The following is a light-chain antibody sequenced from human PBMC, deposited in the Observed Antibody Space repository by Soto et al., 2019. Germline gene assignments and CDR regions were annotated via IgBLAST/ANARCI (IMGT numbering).Light chain of an antibody. CDR3: CSYAGSSTYAV. CDR1: SSDVGSYNL. CDR2: EGS. Sequence: QSDLTQPASVSGSPGQSITISCTGTSSDVGSYNLVSWYQQHPGKAPKLMIYEGSKRPSGVSNRFSGSKSGNTASLTISGLQAEDEADYYCCSYAGSSTYAVFGGGTQLTVL. J-gene: IGLJ7*01. V-gene: IGLV2-23*01.